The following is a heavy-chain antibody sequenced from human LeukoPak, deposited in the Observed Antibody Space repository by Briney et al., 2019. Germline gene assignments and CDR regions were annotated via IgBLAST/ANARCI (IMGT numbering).Heavy chain of an antibody. J-gene: IGHJ4*02. CDR1: GFTFSDYH. CDR2: ISGSGGTI. D-gene: IGHD6-6*01. Sequence: GGSLRLSCAASGFTFSDYHLSWIRQAPGKGLEWISYISGSGGTIYYADSVKGRFTISRDNAKNSLYLQMNSLRAEDTALYYCAKAYSSSPFDYWGQGTLVTVSS. CDR3: AKAYSSSPFDY. V-gene: IGHV3-11*01.